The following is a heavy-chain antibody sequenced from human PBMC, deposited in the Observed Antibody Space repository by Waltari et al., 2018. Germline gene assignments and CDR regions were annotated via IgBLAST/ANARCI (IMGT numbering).Heavy chain of an antibody. CDR2: IYTTGRT. J-gene: IGHJ5*02. CDR1: GASVSGGSYF. D-gene: IGHD3-22*01. CDR3: ARSGYDSTEGWLDP. V-gene: IGHV4-61*02. Sequence: QVQLQESGPGLVKPSQTLSLTCTVSGASVSGGSYFWNWIRQPAGKGLEWIARIYTTGRTDYNPSLQSRVTRSADTSKNELSLKMSSVTAADTAVYYCARSGYDSTEGWLDPWGPGTLVTVSS.